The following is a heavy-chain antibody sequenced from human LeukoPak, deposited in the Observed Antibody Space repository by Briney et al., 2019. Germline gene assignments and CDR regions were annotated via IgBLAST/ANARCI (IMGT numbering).Heavy chain of an antibody. Sequence: GGSLRLSCAAYGFTFSDYALTWVRQAPGKGLVWVSRINSDASSINYADSVKGRFTISRDNAKNTLYLQMNSLRAEDTAVYYCTRVRGYDFDFWGQGTLVTVSS. J-gene: IGHJ4*02. V-gene: IGHV3-74*01. CDR2: INSDASSI. CDR1: GFTFSDYA. CDR3: TRVRGYDFDF. D-gene: IGHD5-12*01.